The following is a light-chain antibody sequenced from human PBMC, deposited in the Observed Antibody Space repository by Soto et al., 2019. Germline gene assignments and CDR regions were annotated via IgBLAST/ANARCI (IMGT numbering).Light chain of an antibody. J-gene: IGKJ2*01. V-gene: IGKV1-5*01. Sequence: DLQMTQSPSTLSAFVGDRVTITCRASQSISSRLAWYQQKPGKAPKFLIYDGSTLESGVPSRFSGSGSGTEFSLSISSLQPDDSATYYCQQYTSYNTFGQGTKVEI. CDR2: DGS. CDR3: QQYTSYNT. CDR1: QSISSR.